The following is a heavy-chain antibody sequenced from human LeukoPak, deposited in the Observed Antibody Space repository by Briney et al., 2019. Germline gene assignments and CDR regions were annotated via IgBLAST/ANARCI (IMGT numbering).Heavy chain of an antibody. D-gene: IGHD1/OR15-1a*01. J-gene: IGHJ4*02. V-gene: IGHV3-21*01. CDR3: VRFPSGITAPIYYFDY. CDR1: GFTFNTYA. Sequence: GGSLRLPCAVSGFTFNTYAMNWVRQAPGKGLEWVSSISSSTDYIYYADSVKGRFTISRGNAKNSLYLQMNSLRAEDTAVYYCVRFPSGITAPIYYFDYWGQGTLVTVSS. CDR2: ISSSTDYI.